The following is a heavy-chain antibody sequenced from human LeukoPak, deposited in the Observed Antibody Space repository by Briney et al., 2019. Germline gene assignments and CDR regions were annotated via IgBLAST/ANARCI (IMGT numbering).Heavy chain of an antibody. CDR2: VSSSKSYI. V-gene: IGHV3-21*01. CDR3: AREGTALSTDV. Sequence: GGSLRLSCAASGFTFSGYSMNWVRQAPGKGLEWVSYVSSSKSYIYYADSVKGRFTISRDNAKNSLYLQMNSLRAEDTAVYYCAREGTALSTDVWGQGTTVTVSS. CDR1: GFTFSGYS. J-gene: IGHJ6*02.